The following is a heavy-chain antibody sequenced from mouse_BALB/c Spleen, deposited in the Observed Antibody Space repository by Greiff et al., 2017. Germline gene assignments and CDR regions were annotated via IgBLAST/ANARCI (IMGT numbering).Heavy chain of an antibody. CDR3: ARGYDYDLYAMDY. Sequence: EVQRVESGGGLVKPGGSLKLSCAASGFTFSSYAMSWVRQSPEKRLEWVAEISSGGSYTYYPDTVTGRFTISRDNAKNTLYLEMSSLRSEDTAMYYCARGYDYDLYAMDYWGQGTSVTVSS. CDR2: ISSGGSYT. CDR1: GFTFSSYA. V-gene: IGHV5-9-4*01. J-gene: IGHJ4*01. D-gene: IGHD2-4*01.